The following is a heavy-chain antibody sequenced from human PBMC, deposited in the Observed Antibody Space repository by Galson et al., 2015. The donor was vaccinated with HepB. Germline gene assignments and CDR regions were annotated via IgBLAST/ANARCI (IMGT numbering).Heavy chain of an antibody. V-gene: IGHV7-4-1*02. CDR3: ARDRDGYKYWYFDL. CDR2: INTNTGNP. D-gene: IGHD5-24*01. CDR1: GYTFTSYA. Sequence: SVKVSCKASGYTFTSYAMNWVRQAPGQGLEWMGWINTNTGNPTYAQGFTGRFVFSLDTSVSTAYLQISSLKAEDTAVYYCARDRDGYKYWYFDLWGRGTLVTVSS. J-gene: IGHJ2*01.